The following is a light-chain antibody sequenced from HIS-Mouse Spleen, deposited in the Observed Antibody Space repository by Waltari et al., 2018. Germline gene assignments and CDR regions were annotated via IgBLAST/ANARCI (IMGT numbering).Light chain of an antibody. Sequence: QSALTQPASVSGSPGQSITISCTGTSSDVGGYNYVAWYQQHPGKAPELMIYDVSNRPSGVSNRFSGSKSGNPASLTISGLQAKDEADYYCSSYTSSSTRVFGGGTKLTVL. J-gene: IGLJ3*02. CDR2: DVS. CDR1: SSDVGGYNY. V-gene: IGLV2-14*03. CDR3: SSYTSSSTRV.